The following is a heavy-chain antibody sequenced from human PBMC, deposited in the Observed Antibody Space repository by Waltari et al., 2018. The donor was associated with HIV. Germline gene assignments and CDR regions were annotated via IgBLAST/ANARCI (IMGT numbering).Heavy chain of an antibody. D-gene: IGHD3-9*01. J-gene: IGHJ6*02. V-gene: IGHV1-3*01. CDR3: ARDRSAYDILTGPYAPPDPSYGMDV. CDR1: GYTFTSYA. Sequence: QVQLVQSGAEVKKPGASVKVSCKASGYTFTSYAMHWVRQAPGQRLEWMGWINAGNGNTKYSQKFQGRVTITRDTSASTAYMELSSLRSEDTAVYYCARDRSAYDILTGPYAPPDPSYGMDVWGQGTTVTVSS. CDR2: INAGNGNT.